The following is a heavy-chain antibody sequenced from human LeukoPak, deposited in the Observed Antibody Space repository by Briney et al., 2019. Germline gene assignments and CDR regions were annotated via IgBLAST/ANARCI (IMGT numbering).Heavy chain of an antibody. CDR3: ARSFGPYSNDLPFDP. CDR1: GYTFTGYY. D-gene: IGHD4-11*01. J-gene: IGHJ5*02. Sequence: ASVKVSCKASGYTFTGYYMHWVRQAPGQGLEWMGWINPNSGGTNYAQKFQGRVTMTRDTSISTAYMELSSLRSEDTAVYYCARSFGPYSNDLPFDPWGQGTLVTVSS. V-gene: IGHV1-2*02. CDR2: INPNSGGT.